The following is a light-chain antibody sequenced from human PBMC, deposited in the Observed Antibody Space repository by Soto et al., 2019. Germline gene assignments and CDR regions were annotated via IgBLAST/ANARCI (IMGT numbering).Light chain of an antibody. Sequence: PGKGVTLSCRASQSVAGSFLICFQFQPGQAPRLLIFVAFTRATGTPARFSGSESGTDFTLTISSLEPEDFAVYYCQQRSNWPPITFGHSALLEI. CDR3: QQRSNWPPIT. CDR2: VAF. CDR1: QSVAGSF. V-gene: IGKV3-11*01. J-gene: IGKJ5*01.